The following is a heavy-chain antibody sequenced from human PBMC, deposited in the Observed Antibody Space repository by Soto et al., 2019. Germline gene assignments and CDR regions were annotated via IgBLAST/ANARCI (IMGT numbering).Heavy chain of an antibody. D-gene: IGHD2-15*01. CDR1: GYTFTSYG. J-gene: IGHJ6*02. CDR3: ARDLVVVVAATEENYGMDV. Sequence: ASVKVSCKASGYTFTSYGISWVRQAPGQGLEWMGWISAYNGNTNYAQKLQGRVTMTTDTSTSTAYMELRSLRSDDTAVYYCARDLVVVVAATEENYGMDVWGQGTTVTVSS. CDR2: ISAYNGNT. V-gene: IGHV1-18*01.